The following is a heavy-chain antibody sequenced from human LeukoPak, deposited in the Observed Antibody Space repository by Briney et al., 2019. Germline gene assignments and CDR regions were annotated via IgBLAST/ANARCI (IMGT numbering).Heavy chain of an antibody. CDR2: ISYDGSNK. V-gene: IGHV3-30*18. J-gene: IGHJ4*02. D-gene: IGHD3-10*01. Sequence: PGGSLRLSCAASGFTLSSYAMHWVRQAPGKGLEWVAVISYDGSNKYYADSVKGRFTISRDNSKNTLYLQMNSLRAEDTAVYYCAKKGDYGYYFDYWGQGTLVTVSS. CDR1: GFTLSSYA. CDR3: AKKGDYGYYFDY.